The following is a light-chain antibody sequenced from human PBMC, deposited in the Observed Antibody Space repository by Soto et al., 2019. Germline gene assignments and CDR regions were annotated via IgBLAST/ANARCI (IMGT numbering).Light chain of an antibody. Sequence: DIQLTQSPSFLSASVGDRVTITCRASQGISSYLAWYQQKPGKAPKLLIYAASTLQSGVPSRFSGSGSGTDFTLTISSLRPDDFATYYCLQSHSTPLTFGQGTRLDI. CDR3: LQSHSTPLT. CDR1: QGISSY. CDR2: AAS. J-gene: IGKJ5*01. V-gene: IGKV1-9*01.